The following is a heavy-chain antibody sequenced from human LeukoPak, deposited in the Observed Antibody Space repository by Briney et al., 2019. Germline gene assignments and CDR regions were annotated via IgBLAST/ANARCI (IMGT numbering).Heavy chain of an antibody. CDR1: GYSFTNYC. CDR3: ARRVDSYWFFDY. J-gene: IGHJ4*02. D-gene: IGHD2-8*02. Sequence: GASLKISFKGSGYSFTNYCIGWVRQMPGKGLEWMGIIYPGDSDTRYIPSFQGQVTISADKSTSTAYLQWSSLRASDTAMYYCARRVDSYWFFDYWGQGTLVTVSS. CDR2: IYPGDSDT. V-gene: IGHV5-51*01.